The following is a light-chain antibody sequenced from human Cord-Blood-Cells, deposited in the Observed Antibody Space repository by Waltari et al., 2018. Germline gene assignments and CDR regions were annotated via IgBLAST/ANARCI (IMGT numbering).Light chain of an antibody. CDR1: QSVSNSY. J-gene: IGKJ2*01. CDR3: QQYGSSPMYT. V-gene: IGKV3-20*01. Sequence: ELVLTQSPGTLSLSPGERATLSCRASQSVSNSYLTRQQQKPGQAPRLLIYGASSSATGIPDRFSGSGSGTVFTLTISRLEPEDFAVYYCQQYGSSPMYTFGQGTKLEIK. CDR2: GAS.